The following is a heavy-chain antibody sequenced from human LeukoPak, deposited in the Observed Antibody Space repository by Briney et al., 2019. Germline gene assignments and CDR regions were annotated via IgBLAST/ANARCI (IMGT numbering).Heavy chain of an antibody. Sequence: GGSLRLSCAASGFTFSSYWMSWVRQAPGKGLEWVANIKQDGSEKYYVDSVKGRFTISRDNAKNSLYLQMNSLRAEDTAVYYCASENQGGSYYDYIWGSHRFFDYWGQGTLVTVSS. CDR3: ASENQGGSYYDYIWGSHRFFDY. CDR1: GFTFSSYW. J-gene: IGHJ4*02. V-gene: IGHV3-7*01. D-gene: IGHD3-16*02. CDR2: IKQDGSEK.